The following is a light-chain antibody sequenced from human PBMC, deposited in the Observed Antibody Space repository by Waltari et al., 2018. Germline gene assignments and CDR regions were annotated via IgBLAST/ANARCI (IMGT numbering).Light chain of an antibody. CDR3: FSYTSRSTVV. Sequence: QSALTQPASVTGSPGQSITISCTGTLPNDNDLSYVSWFQQNPGRVPTLLIYHVRNRPSGTSDRFSGSKSGSTASLTISGLQSEDEADYYCFSYTSRSTVVFGGGTKLTVL. J-gene: IGLJ2*01. CDR2: HVR. V-gene: IGLV2-14*03. CDR1: LPNDNDLSY.